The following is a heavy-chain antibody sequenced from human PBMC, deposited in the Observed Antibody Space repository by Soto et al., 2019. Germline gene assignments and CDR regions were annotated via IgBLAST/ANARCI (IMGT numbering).Heavy chain of an antibody. CDR1: GYSISSGYY. CDR2: IYHSGST. D-gene: IGHD3-22*01. Sequence: SETLSLTCAVSGYSISSGYYWGWIRQPPGKGLEWIGSIYHSGSTYYNPSLKSRVTISVDTSKNQFSLKLSSVTAADTAVFYCTAPRFWGDGSGDYWFAYWGQGTLVTVSS. CDR3: TAPRFWGDGSGDYWFAY. J-gene: IGHJ4*02. V-gene: IGHV4-38-2*01.